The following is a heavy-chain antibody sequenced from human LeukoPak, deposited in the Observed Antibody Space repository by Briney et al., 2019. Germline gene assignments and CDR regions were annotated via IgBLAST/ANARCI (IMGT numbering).Heavy chain of an antibody. V-gene: IGHV3-23*01. CDR1: GLSLSSFS. J-gene: IGHJ4*02. Sequence: GGSLRLSCAASGLSLSSFSISWVRQGPGGGLEWVSSIRGNCETFYADSVKGRFTLSRDSYRNMVYFQLNKLRVEDTAIYYCAKASWVSSTDAVRWGQRTLVTVSS. D-gene: IGHD3-16*01. CDR3: AKASWVSSTDAVR. CDR2: IRGNCET.